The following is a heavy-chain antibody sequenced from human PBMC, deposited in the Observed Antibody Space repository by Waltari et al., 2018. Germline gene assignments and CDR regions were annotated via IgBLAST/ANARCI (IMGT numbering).Heavy chain of an antibody. D-gene: IGHD3-3*01. J-gene: IGHJ4*02. CDR2: IQNGGETT. CDR1: GFPFSSYT. CDR3: AKDSGVGGDDY. V-gene: IGHV3-23*01. Sequence: EVQLLESGGGLVQPGGSLRLSCAASGFPFSSYTMNWVRQAPGQGLEWVAAIQNGGETTSYAESVKGRFTISRDNSKNTLYLQMNNLRAEDTAMYFCAKDSGVGGDDYWGQGTLVTVSS.